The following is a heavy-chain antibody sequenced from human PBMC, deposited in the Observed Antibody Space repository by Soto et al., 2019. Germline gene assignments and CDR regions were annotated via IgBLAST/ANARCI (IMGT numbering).Heavy chain of an antibody. J-gene: IGHJ3*02. D-gene: IGHD2-2*02. CDR2: ISDGGTNI. Sequence: GWSLRLSCASSVFTFINYGMHWVRQAPGKGLEWVALISDGGTNIYYADSVRGRFTLSRDNSKNTLYLQMNSLRAEDTAVYFCAKSGGYISLNDAFDIWGQGTTVTVSS. V-gene: IGHV3-30*18. CDR3: AKSGGYISLNDAFDI. CDR1: VFTFINYG.